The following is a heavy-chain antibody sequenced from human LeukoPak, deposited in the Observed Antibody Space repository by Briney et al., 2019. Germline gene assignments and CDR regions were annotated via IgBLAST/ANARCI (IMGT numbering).Heavy chain of an antibody. CDR2: IYYSGST. D-gene: IGHD6-19*01. CDR3: ARHGGSGWYHYYYGMAV. CDR1: GVSISSYH. Sequence: SETVSLTCTVSGVSISSYHWMWMRHPPGNGLEGLVYIYYSGSTNYNPSLRRRVTISVETSKNEFSVKRSSGTAADAAGYYCARHGGSGWYHYYYGMAVWGQGTTVTAYS. J-gene: IGHJ6*02. V-gene: IGHV4-59*08.